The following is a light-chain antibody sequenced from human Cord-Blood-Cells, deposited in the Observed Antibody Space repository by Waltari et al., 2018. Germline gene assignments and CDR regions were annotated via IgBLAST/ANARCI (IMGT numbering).Light chain of an antibody. CDR3: QQYDNLPMYT. CDR2: DAS. V-gene: IGKV1-33*01. Sequence: DIQMTQSPSSLSASVGDRVTITCQASQDISNYLNWYQQKPGKAPKLLIYDASNLVTGVQSRSIASGSGTDFTFTISNLQPEDITTYYCQQYDNLPMYTFRQGTKLQIK. J-gene: IGKJ2*01. CDR1: QDISNY.